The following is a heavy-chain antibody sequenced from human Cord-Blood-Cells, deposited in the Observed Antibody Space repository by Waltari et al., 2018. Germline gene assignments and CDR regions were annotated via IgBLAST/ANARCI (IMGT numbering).Heavy chain of an antibody. CDR3: ARDRDYGDYKPVYYFDY. D-gene: IGHD4-17*01. Sequence: QVQLVESGGGVVQPGRCLRVSCAAYGFTFSSYAMHWVGPDPGKGLDRVAVISYDGSNKYYADSVKGLFTISRDNSKNTLYLQMNSLRAEDTAVYYCARDRDYGDYKPVYYFDYWGQGTLVTVSS. CDR1: GFTFSSYA. J-gene: IGHJ4*02. V-gene: IGHV3-30-3*01. CDR2: ISYDGSNK.